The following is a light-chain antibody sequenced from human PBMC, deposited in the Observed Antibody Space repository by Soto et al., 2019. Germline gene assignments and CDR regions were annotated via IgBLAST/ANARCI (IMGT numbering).Light chain of an antibody. V-gene: IGKV1-39*01. Sequence: DIQMTQSPSSLSASVGDRITISCRASQSVDSHLNWYQQLPGKAPKLLIYGASTLQSGVPSRFRGSGSGSDVTLRISGLQPEDFATYYCQEHYSDSYTFGPGTKVDVK. CDR2: GAS. CDR1: QSVDSH. CDR3: QEHYSDSYT. J-gene: IGKJ3*01.